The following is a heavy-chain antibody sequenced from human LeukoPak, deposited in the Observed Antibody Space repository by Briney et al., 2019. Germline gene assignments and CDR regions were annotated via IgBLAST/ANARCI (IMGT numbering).Heavy chain of an antibody. Sequence: GGSLRLSCAASGFTFSSYGMHWVRQAPGKGLERVAVISYDGSNKYYADSVKGRFTISKDNSKNTLYLQMNSLRAEDTAVYYCAKGEYCSSTSCPPYYYGMDVWGQGTTVTVSS. V-gene: IGHV3-30*18. CDR1: GFTFSSYG. D-gene: IGHD2-2*01. CDR3: AKGEYCSSTSCPPYYYGMDV. CDR2: ISYDGSNK. J-gene: IGHJ6*02.